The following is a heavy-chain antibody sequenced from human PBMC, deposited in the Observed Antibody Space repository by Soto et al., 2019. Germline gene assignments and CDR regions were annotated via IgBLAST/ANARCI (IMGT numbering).Heavy chain of an antibody. D-gene: IGHD3-16*02. Sequence: TLSLTCTVSVDSLSTDYWWSWVRHPPGKGLEWIGEIHHSGITNYIQSVRSRVTMSVDKSNNQVSLELTSVAAADTAVYYCARGISYRWVYWGQGILVTVSS. V-gene: IGHV4-4*02. J-gene: IGHJ4*02. CDR1: VDSLSTDYW. CDR2: IHHSGIT. CDR3: ARGISYRWVY.